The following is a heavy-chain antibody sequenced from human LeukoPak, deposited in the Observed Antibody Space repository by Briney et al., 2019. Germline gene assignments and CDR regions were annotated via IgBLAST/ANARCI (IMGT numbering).Heavy chain of an antibody. CDR3: ARDGEGELRS. CDR2: INAGNDNT. Sequence: ASVKVSCKASGYTFTSYAMHWVRQAPGQRLEWMGWINAGNDNTKYSQKFQGRVTITRDTSASTAYMELSSLRSEDTAVYYCARDGEGELRSWGQGTLVTVSS. J-gene: IGHJ5*02. V-gene: IGHV1-3*01. D-gene: IGHD1-7*01. CDR1: GYTFTSYA.